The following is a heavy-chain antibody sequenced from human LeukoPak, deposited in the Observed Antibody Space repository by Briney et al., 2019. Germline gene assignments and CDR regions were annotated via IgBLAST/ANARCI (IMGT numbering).Heavy chain of an antibody. Sequence: KPSETLSLTCTVSGASISTSGFYWGWIRQPPGKGLEWIGSIYYSGNTYYNPSLKSRVTISLDTSKNQFSLKLSSVTAADTAVYYCARDGDGPGGYFAYWGQGTLLTVSS. CDR3: ARDGDGPGGYFAY. D-gene: IGHD5-24*01. J-gene: IGHJ4*02. CDR2: IYYSGNT. CDR1: GASISTSGFY. V-gene: IGHV4-39*07.